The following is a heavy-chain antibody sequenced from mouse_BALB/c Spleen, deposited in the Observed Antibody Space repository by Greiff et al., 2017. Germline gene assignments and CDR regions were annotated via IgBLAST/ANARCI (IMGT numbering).Heavy chain of an antibody. CDR1: GFTFSSYA. CDR3: ARPYGKNAMDY. Sequence: EVQRVESGGGLVKPGGSLKLSCAASGFTFSSYAMSWVRQSPEKRLEWVAEISSGGSYTYYPDTVTGRFTISRDNAKNTLYLEMSSLRSEDTAMYYCARPYGKNAMDYWGQGTSVTVSS. D-gene: IGHD2-1*01. V-gene: IGHV5-9-4*01. CDR2: ISSGGSYT. J-gene: IGHJ4*01.